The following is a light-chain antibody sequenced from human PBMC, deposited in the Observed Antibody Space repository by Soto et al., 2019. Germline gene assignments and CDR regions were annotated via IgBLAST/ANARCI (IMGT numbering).Light chain of an antibody. CDR2: AAS. CDR1: QTINKY. V-gene: IGKV1-39*01. CDR3: QQSFSNPRT. J-gene: IGKJ2*01. Sequence: DIQMTQSPSSLSASVGDRVTITCRSSQTINKYLSWYQQKPGKAPKLLIYAASNLQSGVPSRFSGAASGTDFTLTISSLQPEDFATYYCQQSFSNPRTFGQGTKLEIK.